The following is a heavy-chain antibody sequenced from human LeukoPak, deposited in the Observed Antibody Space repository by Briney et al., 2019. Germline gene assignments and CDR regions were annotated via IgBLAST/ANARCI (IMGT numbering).Heavy chain of an antibody. Sequence: SGRSLRLSCAASGFTFSSYAMHWVRRAPGKGLEWVAVISYDGSNKYYADSVKGRFTISRDNSKNTLYLQMNSLRAEDTAVYYCARELLWFGGFDYWGQGTLVTVSS. V-gene: IGHV3-30-3*01. D-gene: IGHD3-10*01. CDR2: ISYDGSNK. CDR3: ARELLWFGGFDY. J-gene: IGHJ4*02. CDR1: GFTFSSYA.